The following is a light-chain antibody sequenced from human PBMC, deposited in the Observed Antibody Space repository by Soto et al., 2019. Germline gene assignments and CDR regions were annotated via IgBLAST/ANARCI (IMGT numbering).Light chain of an antibody. CDR3: QQRSNWLLT. CDR1: QSVRRY. V-gene: IGKV3-11*01. Sequence: EIVLTQSPATLSLSPGERATLSCRASQSVRRYLAWYQQKPGQAPRLLLYDASNRATGIPARFSGSGSGTDFTLTISSLEPEDFAVYYCQQRSNWLLTFGGGTKVEIK. CDR2: DAS. J-gene: IGKJ4*01.